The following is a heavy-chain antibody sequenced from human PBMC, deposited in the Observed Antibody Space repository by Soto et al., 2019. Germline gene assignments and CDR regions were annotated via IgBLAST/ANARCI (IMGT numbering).Heavy chain of an antibody. CDR1: GFTFSSYA. Sequence: QVQLVESGGGVVQPGRSLRLSCAASGFTFSSYAMHWVRQAPGKGLEWVAVISYDGSNKYYADSVKGRFTISRDNSKNRLYQQKNSQRAEDTAVYYCARDRAPGYCCSTSCYAAEYYGMDVWGQGTTVTVSS. D-gene: IGHD2-2*01. CDR3: ARDRAPGYCCSTSCYAAEYYGMDV. V-gene: IGHV3-30-3*01. CDR2: ISYDGSNK. J-gene: IGHJ6*02.